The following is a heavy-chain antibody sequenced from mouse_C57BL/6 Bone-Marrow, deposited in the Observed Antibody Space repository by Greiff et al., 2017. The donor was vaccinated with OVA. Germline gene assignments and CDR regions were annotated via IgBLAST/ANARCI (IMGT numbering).Heavy chain of an antibody. CDR2: IDPNSGGT. CDR1: GYTFTSYW. J-gene: IGHJ4*01. CDR3: ARSRWGLLRNAMDY. D-gene: IGHD2-3*01. Sequence: QFQLQQPGAELVKPGASVKLSCKASGYTFTSYWMHWVKQRPGRGLEWIGRIDPNSGGTKYNEKFKSKATLTVDKPSSTAYMHLSSLTSEDSAVYYCARSRWGLLRNAMDYWGQGTSVTVSS. V-gene: IGHV1-72*01.